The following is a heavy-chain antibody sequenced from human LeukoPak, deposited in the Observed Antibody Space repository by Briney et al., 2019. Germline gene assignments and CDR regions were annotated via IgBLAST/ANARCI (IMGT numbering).Heavy chain of an antibody. D-gene: IGHD3-22*01. CDR1: GGSISSSSYY. CDR2: IYTSGST. Sequence: KPSETLSLTCTVSGGSISSSSYYWSWIRQPAGKGLEWVGRIYTSGSTNYNPSLKSRVTMSVDTSKNQFSLKLSSVTAADTAVYYCARANYYDSSGYYYDAFDIWGQGTMVTVSS. CDR3: ARANYYDSSGYYYDAFDI. V-gene: IGHV4-61*02. J-gene: IGHJ3*02.